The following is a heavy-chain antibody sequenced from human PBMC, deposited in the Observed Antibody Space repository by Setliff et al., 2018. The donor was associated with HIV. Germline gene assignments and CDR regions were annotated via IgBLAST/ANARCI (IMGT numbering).Heavy chain of an antibody. CDR2: MNPNSGDT. J-gene: IGHJ6*03. D-gene: IGHD3-10*01. CDR1: GYTLTSYD. V-gene: IGHV1-8*02. Sequence: ASVKVSCKASGYTLTSYDINWVRQATGQGLEWMGWMNPNSGDTGYAQKFQDRVTVTRNTSISTAYMELSSLRFEDTAVYYCARGRSLVRGSGSPEYYYMDVWGKGTTVTVSS. CDR3: ARGRSLVRGSGSPEYYYMDV.